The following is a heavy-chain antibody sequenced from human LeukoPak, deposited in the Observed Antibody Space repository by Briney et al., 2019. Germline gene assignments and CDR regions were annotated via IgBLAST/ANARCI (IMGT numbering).Heavy chain of an antibody. J-gene: IGHJ3*02. CDR3: ARVGHYYDSSGYYSDAFDI. Sequence: SETLSLTCTVSGVSISSGGYYWSWIRQHPGKGLEWIGYIYYSGSTYYNPSLKSRVTISVDTSKNQFSLKLSSVIAADTAVYYCARVGHYYDSSGYYSDAFDIWGQGTMVTVSS. CDR1: GVSISSGGYY. D-gene: IGHD3-22*01. CDR2: IYYSGST. V-gene: IGHV4-31*03.